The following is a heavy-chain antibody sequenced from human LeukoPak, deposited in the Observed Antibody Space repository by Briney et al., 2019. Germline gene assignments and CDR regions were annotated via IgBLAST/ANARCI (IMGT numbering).Heavy chain of an antibody. Sequence: GASVKVSCKASGGTFSSYAISWVRQAPGQGLEWMGRIIPILGLANYAQKFQGRVTITADKSTSTAYMELSSLRSEDTAVYYCARLIRGSGSYTFDYWGQGTLVTVSS. D-gene: IGHD3-10*01. V-gene: IGHV1-69*04. CDR3: ARLIRGSGSYTFDY. CDR1: GGTFSSYA. CDR2: IIPILGLA. J-gene: IGHJ4*02.